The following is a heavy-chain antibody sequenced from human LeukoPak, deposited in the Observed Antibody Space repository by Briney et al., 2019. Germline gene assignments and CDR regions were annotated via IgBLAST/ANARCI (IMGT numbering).Heavy chain of an antibody. CDR1: GYTFTDYY. Sequence: ASVKVSCEASGYTFTDYYTHWVRQAPGQGLEWMGGFDPEDGETIYAQKFQGRVTMTEDTSTDTAYMELSSLRSEDTAVYYCATSRGQWLGTNWFDPWGQGTLVTVSS. V-gene: IGHV1-24*01. D-gene: IGHD6-19*01. J-gene: IGHJ5*02. CDR3: ATSRGQWLGTNWFDP. CDR2: FDPEDGET.